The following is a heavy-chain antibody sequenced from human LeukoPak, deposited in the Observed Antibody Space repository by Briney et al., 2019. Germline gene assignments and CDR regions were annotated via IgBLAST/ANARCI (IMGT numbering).Heavy chain of an antibody. J-gene: IGHJ4*02. CDR3: AREPPYCGGDCRSLSDY. D-gene: IGHD2-21*02. CDR1: GYTFTGYY. V-gene: IGHV1-2*04. Sequence: ASVKVSCKASGYTFTGYYMHWVRQAPGQGLEWMGWINPNSGGTNYAQKFQGWVTMTRDTSISTAYMELSSLRAEDTAVYYCAREPPYCGGDCRSLSDYWGQGALVTVSS. CDR2: INPNSGGT.